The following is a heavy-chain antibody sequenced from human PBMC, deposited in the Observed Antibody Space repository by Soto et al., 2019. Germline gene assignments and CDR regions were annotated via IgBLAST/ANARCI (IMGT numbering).Heavy chain of an antibody. Sequence: GGSLRLSCAASGFTFSSYAMSWVRQAPGKGLEWVSAISGSGGSTYYADSVKGRFTISRDNSKNTLYLQMNSLRAEDTAVYYCAKDLYSSSSDGEYYYYYYMDVWGKGTTVTVSS. V-gene: IGHV3-23*01. CDR3: AKDLYSSSSDGEYYYYYYMDV. CDR1: GFTFSSYA. J-gene: IGHJ6*03. CDR2: ISGSGGST. D-gene: IGHD6-6*01.